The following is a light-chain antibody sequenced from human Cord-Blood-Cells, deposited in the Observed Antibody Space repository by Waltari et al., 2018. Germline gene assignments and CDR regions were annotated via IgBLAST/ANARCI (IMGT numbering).Light chain of an antibody. CDR1: QSVSSN. CDR3: QQYNNWPWT. CDR2: GAS. J-gene: IGKJ1*01. V-gene: IGKV3-15*01. Sequence: EIVMTPSPATLSVSPGERATLSCRASQSVSSNLAWYQQKPGQAPRLLIYGASTRATGIPARFSGSGSVTEFTLTISSLQSEDFAVYYCQQYNNWPWTFGQGTKVEIK.